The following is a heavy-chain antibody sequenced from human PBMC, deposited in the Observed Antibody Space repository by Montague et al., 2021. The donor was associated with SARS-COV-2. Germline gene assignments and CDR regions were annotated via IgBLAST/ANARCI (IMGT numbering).Heavy chain of an antibody. J-gene: IGHJ6*02. CDR2: IYYSGNT. CDR3: ASLGSPAYCGGDCYLRDYGMDV. D-gene: IGHD2-21*02. CDR1: GGSISCSAYY. Sequence: SETLSLTCAVYGGSISCSAYYWSWIRQAPGKGLKGVGTIYYSGNTYSNPSLKSRVTISMDTSKSQVSLKINSVTAADTAVYFCASLGSPAYCGGDCYLRDYGMDVWGQGTRVTVSS. V-gene: IGHV4-39*01.